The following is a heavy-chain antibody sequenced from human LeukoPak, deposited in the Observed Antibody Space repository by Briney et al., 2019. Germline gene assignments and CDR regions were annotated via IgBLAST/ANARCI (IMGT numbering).Heavy chain of an antibody. CDR3: ARTSILTGYPYYYYYGMDV. CDR1: GYTFTCYY. V-gene: IGHV1-2*02. D-gene: IGHD3-9*01. CDR2: INPNSGGT. Sequence: GASVKVSCKASGYTFTCYYMHWVRQAPGQGLEWMGWINPNSGGTNYAQKFQGRVTMTRDTSISTAYMELSRLRSDDTAVYYCARTSILTGYPYYYYYGMDVWGQGTTVTVSS. J-gene: IGHJ6*02.